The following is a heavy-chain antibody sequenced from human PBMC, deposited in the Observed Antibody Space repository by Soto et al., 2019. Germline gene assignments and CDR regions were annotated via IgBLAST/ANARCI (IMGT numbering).Heavy chain of an antibody. D-gene: IGHD3-22*01. Sequence: QVPLVQSGAEVKKPGASVKVSCKASGYTFTSYAMHWVRQAPGQRLEWMGWINAGNGNTKYSQKFQGRVTITRDTSASTAYMELSSLRSEDTAVYYCAGPLSGESGYSYYYYGMDVWGQGTTVTVSS. V-gene: IGHV1-3*01. CDR2: INAGNGNT. CDR3: AGPLSGESGYSYYYYGMDV. CDR1: GYTFTSYA. J-gene: IGHJ6*02.